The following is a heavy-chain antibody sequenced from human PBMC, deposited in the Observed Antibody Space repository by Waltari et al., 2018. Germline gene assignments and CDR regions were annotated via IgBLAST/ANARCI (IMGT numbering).Heavy chain of an antibody. CDR1: GFTFSSYS. CDR3: VRDKNDFDIYYDYYHMDV. V-gene: IGHV3-48*04. Sequence: EVLLVESGGGLVQPGGSLRLSCAASGFTFSSYSMDWVRQAPGKGLEWVAYISSSSSTISYADSVSGRFSISRDSAKHSLYLQMNSLRAEDTAVYYCVRDKNDFDIYYDYYHMDVWGKGTTVTVSS. J-gene: IGHJ6*03. CDR2: ISSSSSTI. D-gene: IGHD3-9*01.